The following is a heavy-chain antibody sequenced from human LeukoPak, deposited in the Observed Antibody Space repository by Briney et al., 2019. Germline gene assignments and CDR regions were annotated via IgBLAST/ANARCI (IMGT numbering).Heavy chain of an antibody. Sequence: SETLSLTCTVSGGSISSSSYYWGWIRQPPGKGLEWIGSIYYSGSTNYNPSLKSRVTISVDTSKNQFSLKLSSVTAADTAVYYCARGPPRYTSYWGQGALVIVSS. D-gene: IGHD5-18*01. V-gene: IGHV4-39*07. CDR3: ARGPPRYTSY. CDR2: IYYSGST. J-gene: IGHJ4*02. CDR1: GGSISSSSYY.